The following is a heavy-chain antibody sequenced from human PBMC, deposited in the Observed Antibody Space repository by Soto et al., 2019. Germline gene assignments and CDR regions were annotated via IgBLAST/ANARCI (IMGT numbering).Heavy chain of an antibody. CDR1: GHSFTSYW. Sequence: PGGSLKISCKGSGHSFTSYWIGLVRQMPGKGLEWMGIIYLGDSDPRYSPSFQGQVTISADRSISPAYLQWSSLKASDTAMYYCARQEYCSTTSCYTVDSLGQGTLVTVPS. V-gene: IGHV5-51*01. CDR3: ARQEYCSTTSCYTVDS. CDR2: IYLGDSDP. J-gene: IGHJ4*02. D-gene: IGHD2-2*02.